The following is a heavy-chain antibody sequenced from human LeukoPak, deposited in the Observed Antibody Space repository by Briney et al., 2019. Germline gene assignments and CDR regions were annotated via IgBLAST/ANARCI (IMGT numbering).Heavy chain of an antibody. D-gene: IGHD6-19*01. J-gene: IGHJ4*02. Sequence: ASVKVSCKASGYTFRNYGITWVRQAPGQGLEWMGWVGTYNGNTDYAQKFQGRVIMSADTSTTTAHMELRSLRSDDTAVYYCARGRLKRVPFTKVAGALGYRGQGTRVTVSS. CDR2: VGTYNGNT. CDR1: GYTFRNYG. CDR3: ARGRLKRVPFTKVAGALGY. V-gene: IGHV1-18*01.